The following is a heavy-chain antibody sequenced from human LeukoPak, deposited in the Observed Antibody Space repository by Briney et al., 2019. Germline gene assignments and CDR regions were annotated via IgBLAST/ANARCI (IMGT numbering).Heavy chain of an antibody. CDR3: AKSGNAFWGVLSLYYFDY. V-gene: IGHV3-23*01. D-gene: IGHD3-16*01. J-gene: IGHJ4*02. Sequence: PGGSLRLSCAASGFTFSSYAMSWVRQAPGKWLEWVSAISGSGGSTYYADSVKGRFTISRDNSKNTLYLQMNSLRAEDTAVYYCAKSGNAFWGVLSLYYFDYWGQGTLVTVSS. CDR1: GFTFSSYA. CDR2: ISGSGGST.